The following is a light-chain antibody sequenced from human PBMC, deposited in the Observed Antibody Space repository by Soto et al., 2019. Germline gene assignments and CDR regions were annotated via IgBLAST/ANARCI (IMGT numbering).Light chain of an antibody. V-gene: IGLV2-14*01. Sequence: QSALTEPASVSGSPGQSITISCTGTSSDVGGYNYVSWYQQHPGKAPKLMIYEVSNRPSGVSNRFSGSKSGTSASLAITGLQAEDEADYYCQSYDSSLSGPEVFGTGTKVTV. CDR3: QSYDSSLSGPEV. J-gene: IGLJ1*01. CDR2: EVS. CDR1: SSDVGGYNY.